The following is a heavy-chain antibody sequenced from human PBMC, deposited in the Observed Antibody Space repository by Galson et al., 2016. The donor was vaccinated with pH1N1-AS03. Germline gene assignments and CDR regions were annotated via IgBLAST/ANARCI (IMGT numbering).Heavy chain of an antibody. D-gene: IGHD1-1*01. CDR1: GFKFDDYA. CDR2: ISWNSGGI. V-gene: IGHV3-9*01. Sequence: SLRLSCAASGFKFDDYAMHWIRRVPGKGLEWVSGISWNSGGIGYGDSVKGRFTISRDNAMNSVYLQMNSLRPEATAVYFCAIDRHPTGTLDYWGQGTPVLVSS. J-gene: IGHJ4*02. CDR3: AIDRHPTGTLDY.